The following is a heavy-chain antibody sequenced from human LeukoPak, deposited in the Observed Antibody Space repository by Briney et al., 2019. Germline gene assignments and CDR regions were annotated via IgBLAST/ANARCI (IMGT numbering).Heavy chain of an antibody. CDR1: GFTFSSYG. D-gene: IGHD6-13*01. CDR2: ISYDGSNK. V-gene: IGHV3-30*18. Sequence: PGGSLRLSCAASGFTFSSYGMHWVRQAPGKGLEWVAVISYDGSNKYYADSVKGRFTISRDNSKNTLYLQMNGLRAEDTAVYYCAKAIAAAGLDYWGQGTLVTVSS. J-gene: IGHJ4*02. CDR3: AKAIAAAGLDY.